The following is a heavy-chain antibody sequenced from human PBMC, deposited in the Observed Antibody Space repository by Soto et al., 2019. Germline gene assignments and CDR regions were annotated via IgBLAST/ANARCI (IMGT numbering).Heavy chain of an antibody. V-gene: IGHV4-34*01. CDR3: ARGLVGATHYDAFDI. CDR2: INHRGTT. D-gene: IGHD1-26*01. J-gene: IGHJ3*02. Sequence: SETLSLTCAVYGGSFSGYYWNWIRQPPGKGLEWIGKINHRGTTNYNPSLKSRVTISIDTSRNQFSLKLSSVTAADTAVYYCARGLVGATHYDAFDIWGQGTMVTVSS. CDR1: GGSFSGYY.